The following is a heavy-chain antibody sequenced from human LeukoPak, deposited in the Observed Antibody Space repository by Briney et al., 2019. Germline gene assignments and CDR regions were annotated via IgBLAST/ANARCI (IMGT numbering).Heavy chain of an antibody. CDR2: ISSTSNYI. CDR1: GFTFSTYA. D-gene: IGHD1-26*01. Sequence: GGSLRLSCAASGFTFSTYAISWVRQAPGKGLEWVSCISSTSNYIFYADSVRGRFTISRDNAKNSLYLQMNSLRAEDTALYYCAKDMEVGAITNVDYWGQGTLVTVSS. J-gene: IGHJ4*02. V-gene: IGHV3-21*04. CDR3: AKDMEVGAITNVDY.